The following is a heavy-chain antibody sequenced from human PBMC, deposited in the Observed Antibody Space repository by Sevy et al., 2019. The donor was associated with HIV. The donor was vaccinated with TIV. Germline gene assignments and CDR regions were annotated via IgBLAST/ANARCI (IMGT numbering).Heavy chain of an antibody. CDR2: IWYDGSNK. V-gene: IGHV3-33*01. J-gene: IGHJ6*02. Sequence: GGSLRLSCAASGFTFSSYGMHWVRQAPGKGLEWVAVIWYDGSNKYYADSVKGRFTISRDNSKNTLYLQMNSLRAEDTAVYYCARDLGYCSGGSCYSRTVGGMDVWCQGTTVTVSS. D-gene: IGHD2-15*01. CDR3: ARDLGYCSGGSCYSRTVGGMDV. CDR1: GFTFSSYG.